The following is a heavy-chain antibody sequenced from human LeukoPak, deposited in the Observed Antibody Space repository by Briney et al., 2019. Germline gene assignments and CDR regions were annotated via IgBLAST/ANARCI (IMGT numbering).Heavy chain of an antibody. J-gene: IGHJ5*02. V-gene: IGHV6-1*01. Sequence: SQTLSLTCAISGDSVSSNSASWNWIRQSPSRGLEWLGRTYYRSKWNTDYAVSVKGRITINPDTSKNQFSLYLNSVTPEDTAVYYCARDPDSSYEWGPFDPWGQGTLVTVSP. D-gene: IGHD1-26*01. CDR1: GDSVSSNSAS. CDR3: ARDPDSSYEWGPFDP. CDR2: TYYRSKWNT.